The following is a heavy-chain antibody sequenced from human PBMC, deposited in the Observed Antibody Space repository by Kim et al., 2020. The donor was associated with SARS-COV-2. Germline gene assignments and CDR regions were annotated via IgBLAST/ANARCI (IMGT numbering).Heavy chain of an antibody. Sequence: GESLKISCKGSGNTFSDSWIAWVRQVPGECLEWTGHIYPGDSYTRYSPSFQGQVILSVDMSITTAYLEWTSVKASDTATYYCARRPLGPDGMDVWVRGTT. CDR3: ARRPLGPDGMDV. CDR2: IYPGDSYT. CDR1: GNTFSDSW. V-gene: IGHV5-51*01. J-gene: IGHJ6*01.